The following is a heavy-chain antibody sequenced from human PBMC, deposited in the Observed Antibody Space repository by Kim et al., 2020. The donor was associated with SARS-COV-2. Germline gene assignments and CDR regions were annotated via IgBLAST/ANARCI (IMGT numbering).Heavy chain of an antibody. J-gene: IGHJ6*02. V-gene: IGHV6-1*01. CDR1: GDSVSSNSAA. CDR3: ARAPTPGLEQQLVMADYYGMDV. CDR2: TYYRSKWYN. D-gene: IGHD6-13*01. Sequence: SQTLSLTCAISGDSVSSNSAAWNWIRQSPSRGLEWLGRTYYRSKWYNDYAVSVKSRITINPDTSKNQFSLQLNSVTPEDTAVYYCARAPTPGLEQQLVMADYYGMDVWGQGTTVTVSS.